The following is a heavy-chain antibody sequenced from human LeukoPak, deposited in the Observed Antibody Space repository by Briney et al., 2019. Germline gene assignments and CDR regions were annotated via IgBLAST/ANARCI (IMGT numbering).Heavy chain of an antibody. V-gene: IGHV4-31*03. CDR1: GGSISSGGYY. CDR2: IYYSGST. J-gene: IGHJ6*02. Sequence: SETLSLTCTVSGGSISSGGYYWSWIRQHPGKGLEWIGYIYYSGSTYYNPSLKSRVTISVDTSKNQFSLKLSSVTAADTAVYYCARDRHIVVVPAALSTTNYYYYGMDVWGQGTTVTVSS. D-gene: IGHD2-2*01. CDR3: ARDRHIVVVPAALSTTNYYYYGMDV.